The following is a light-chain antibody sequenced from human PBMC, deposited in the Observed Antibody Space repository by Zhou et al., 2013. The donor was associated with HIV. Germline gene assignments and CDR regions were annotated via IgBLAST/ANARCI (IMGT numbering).Light chain of an antibody. J-gene: IGLJ2*01. CDR1: RSNIGFHS. CDR3: ETWDGSLSTVV. CDR2: DNN. V-gene: IGLV1-51*01. Sequence: QSVLTQPPSVSAAPGQKVTISCSGTRSNIGFHSVSWYQQLPGTAPKVVIFDNNKRPSGIPDRFSGSKSGTSATLGITGLQTGDEADYYCETWDGSLSTVVFGGGTRLTVL.